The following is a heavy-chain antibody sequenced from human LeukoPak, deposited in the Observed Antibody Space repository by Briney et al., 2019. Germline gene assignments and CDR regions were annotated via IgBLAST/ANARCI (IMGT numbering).Heavy chain of an antibody. CDR1: GYTFTSYA. CDR2: INTNTGNP. V-gene: IGHV7-4-1*02. CDR3: AATNYVWGSYRSYGGYFDY. D-gene: IGHD3-16*02. Sequence: GASVKVPCKASGYTFTSYAMNWVRQAPGQGLEWMGWINTNTGNPTYAQGFTGRFVFSLDTSVSTAYLQISSLKAEDTAVYYCAATNYVWGSYRSYGGYFDYWGQGTLVTVSS. J-gene: IGHJ4*02.